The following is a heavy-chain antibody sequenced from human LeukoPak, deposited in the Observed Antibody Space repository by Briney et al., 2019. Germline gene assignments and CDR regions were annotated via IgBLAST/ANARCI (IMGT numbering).Heavy chain of an antibody. CDR3: ARDNYGGNSGFDY. Sequence: GASVKVSCKASGYTFTGYYMHWVRQVPGQGLEWMGWINPNSGGTNYAQKFQGRVTMTRDTSISTAYMELSRLRSDDTAVYYCARDNYGGNSGFDYWGQGTLVTVSS. V-gene: IGHV1-2*02. J-gene: IGHJ4*02. D-gene: IGHD4-23*01. CDR2: INPNSGGT. CDR1: GYTFTGYY.